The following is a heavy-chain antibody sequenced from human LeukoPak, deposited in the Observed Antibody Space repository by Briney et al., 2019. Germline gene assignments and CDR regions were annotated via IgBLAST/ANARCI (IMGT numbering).Heavy chain of an antibody. Sequence: ASVKVSCKASGYTFTSYGISWVRQAPGQGLEWMGWISAYNGNTNYAQKLQGRVTMTTDTSTSTAYMELRSLRSDDTAVYYCARDQRLPCSSSWYGGDFDYWGQGTLVTVSS. CDR3: ARDQRLPCSSSWYGGDFDY. D-gene: IGHD6-13*01. CDR1: GYTFTSYG. V-gene: IGHV1-18*01. J-gene: IGHJ4*02. CDR2: ISAYNGNT.